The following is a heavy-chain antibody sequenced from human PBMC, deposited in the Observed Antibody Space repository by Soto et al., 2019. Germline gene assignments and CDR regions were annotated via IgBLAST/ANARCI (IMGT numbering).Heavy chain of an antibody. D-gene: IGHD6-13*01. V-gene: IGHV5-51*01. CDR1: GYTFTNYW. Sequence: GESLKISCKVSGYTFTNYWIAWLRQMPGKGLEWMGIIYPDDSDTRYSPSFQGQVTISADKSISTAYLQWSSLKASDTAIYYCARSTTWYSYFDYWGQGSLVTVSS. CDR2: IYPDDSDT. CDR3: ARSTTWYSYFDY. J-gene: IGHJ4*02.